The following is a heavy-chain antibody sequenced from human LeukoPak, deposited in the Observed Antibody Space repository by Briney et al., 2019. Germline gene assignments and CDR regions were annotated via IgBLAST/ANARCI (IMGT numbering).Heavy chain of an antibody. CDR1: GGTFSSYA. D-gene: IGHD5-18*01. J-gene: IGHJ4*02. CDR2: IIPIFGTA. Sequence: SVKVSCKASGGTFSSYAISWVRQAPGQGLEWMGGIIPIFGTANYAQKFQGRVTITADESTSTAYMELSSLRSEDTAVYYCARSGYSYGYLYRLPFDYWGQGTLVTVSS. V-gene: IGHV1-69*13. CDR3: ARSGYSYGYLYRLPFDY.